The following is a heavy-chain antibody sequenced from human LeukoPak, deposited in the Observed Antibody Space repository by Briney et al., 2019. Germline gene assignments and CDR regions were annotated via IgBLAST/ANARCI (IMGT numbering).Heavy chain of an antibody. CDR2: ISGSGGST. CDR1: GFTFSSYA. CDR3: AKSKPLLLSGSYDY. Sequence: GGSLRLSCAASGFTFSSYAISWVRQAPGKGLEWVSAISGSGGSTYYADSVKGRFTISRDNSKNTLYLQMNSLRAEDTAVYYCAKSKPLLLSGSYDYWGQGTLVTVSS. J-gene: IGHJ4*02. V-gene: IGHV3-23*01. D-gene: IGHD1-26*01.